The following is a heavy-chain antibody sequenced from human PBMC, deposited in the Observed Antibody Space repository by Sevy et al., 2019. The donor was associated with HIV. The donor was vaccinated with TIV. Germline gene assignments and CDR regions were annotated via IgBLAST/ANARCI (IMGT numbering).Heavy chain of an antibody. CDR2: ISGPGSST. CDR3: ARDLKVYAITNDAFDI. Sequence: GGSLRLSCAASGFTFNTHAMNWVRQAPGKGLEWVSTISGPGSSTYYADSVKGRFTISRDNSKNTLHLQMNSLRAEDTAVYYCARDLKVYAITNDAFDIWGQGTMVTVSS. V-gene: IGHV3-23*01. CDR1: GFTFNTHA. D-gene: IGHD2-8*01. J-gene: IGHJ3*02.